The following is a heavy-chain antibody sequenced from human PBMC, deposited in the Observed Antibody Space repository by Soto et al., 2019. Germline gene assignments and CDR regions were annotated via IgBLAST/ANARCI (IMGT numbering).Heavy chain of an antibody. CDR3: ARVVDGYNFPFDY. V-gene: IGHV4-34*01. CDR1: GASFSANY. CDR2: INHRGNT. Sequence: PSETLSLTCAVSGASFSANYWTWIRQPPGKGLEWIGEINHRGNTNYNPSLKSRVAISTDTSKNQFSLRLNSLTAADTAIYYCARVVDGYNFPFDYWGQGILVTVSS. D-gene: IGHD5-12*01. J-gene: IGHJ4*02.